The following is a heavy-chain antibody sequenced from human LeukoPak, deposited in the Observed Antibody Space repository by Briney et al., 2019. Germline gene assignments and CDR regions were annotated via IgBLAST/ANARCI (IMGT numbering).Heavy chain of an antibody. CDR3: ARERPDCGDYFFWYYFDY. CDR1: GGTFSSYA. Sequence: GASVKVSCKASGGTFSSYAISWVRQAPGRGLEWMGRIIPIFGTANYAQKFQGRVTITTDESTSTAYMELSSLRSEDTAVYYCARERPDCGDYFFWYYFDYWGQGTLVTVSS. D-gene: IGHD4-17*01. V-gene: IGHV1-69*05. CDR2: IIPIFGTA. J-gene: IGHJ4*02.